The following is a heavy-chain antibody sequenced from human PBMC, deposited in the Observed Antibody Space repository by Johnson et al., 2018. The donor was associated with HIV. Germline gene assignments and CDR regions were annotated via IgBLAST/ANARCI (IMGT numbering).Heavy chain of an antibody. J-gene: IGHJ3*01. CDR2: LFRGGTT. V-gene: IGHV3-66*01. D-gene: IGHD5-24*01. CDR1: GFSVSSYY. CDR3: ARACRDGYTCDVYDV. Sequence: VQLVESGGGLVQPGGSLRLSCAASGFSVSSYYMSWVRQAPGKGLEWVSVLFRGGTTYYADSVRGRFTISRDNSKNTLFLQMNSLRAEDTAVFYCARACRDGYTCDVYDVWGQGTMVTVSS.